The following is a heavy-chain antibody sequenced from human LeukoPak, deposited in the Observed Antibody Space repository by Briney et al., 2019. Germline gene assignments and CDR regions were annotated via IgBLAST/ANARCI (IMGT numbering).Heavy chain of an antibody. D-gene: IGHD3-22*01. CDR1: GGFISSYY. Sequence: SETLSLTCTVSGGFISSYYWSWIRQPPGKGLEWIGYIYYSGSTIYNPSLKSRVTISVDTSKNQFSLKLSSVTAADTAVYYCARVSPRYYDSSGYNDAFDIWGQGTMVTVSS. V-gene: IGHV4-59*01. CDR3: ARVSPRYYDSSGYNDAFDI. J-gene: IGHJ3*02. CDR2: IYYSGST.